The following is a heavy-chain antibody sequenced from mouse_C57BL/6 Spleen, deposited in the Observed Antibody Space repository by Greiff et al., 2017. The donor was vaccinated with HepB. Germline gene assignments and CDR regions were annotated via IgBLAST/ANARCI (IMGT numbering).Heavy chain of an antibody. D-gene: IGHD1-1*01. CDR1: GYTFTDYN. J-gene: IGHJ1*03. Sequence: VQLQQSGPELVKPGASVKIPCKASGYTFTDYNMDWVKQSHGKSLEWIGDINPNNGGTIYNQKFKGKATLTVDKSSSTAYMELRSLTSEDTAVYYCARGYYGSRYVDWYFDVWGTGTTVTVSS. CDR2: INPNNGGT. CDR3: ARGYYGSRYVDWYFDV. V-gene: IGHV1-18*01.